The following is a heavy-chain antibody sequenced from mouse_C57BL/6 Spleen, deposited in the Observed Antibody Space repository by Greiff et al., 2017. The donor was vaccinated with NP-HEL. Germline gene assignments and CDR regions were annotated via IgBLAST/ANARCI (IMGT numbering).Heavy chain of an antibody. Sequence: LVEPGASVKISCKASGYSFTDYNMNWVKQSNGKSLEWIGVINPNDGTTSYNQKFKGKATLTVDQSSSTAYMQLNSLTSEDSAVYYCASSDSSGPAWFAYWGQGTLVTVSA. CDR1: GYSFTDYN. D-gene: IGHD3-2*02. CDR3: ASSDSSGPAWFAY. CDR2: INPNDGTT. J-gene: IGHJ3*01. V-gene: IGHV1-39*01.